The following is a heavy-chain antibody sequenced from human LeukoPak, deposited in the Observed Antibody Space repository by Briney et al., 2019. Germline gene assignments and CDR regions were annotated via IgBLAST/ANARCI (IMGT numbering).Heavy chain of an antibody. Sequence: GGSLRLSCVAPGFSFNNYAMNWVRQAPGKGLEWVSLIIGSSGSTFYADSVKGRFTISRDKSKNTLYLQMNSLRAEDTAVYYCAKGAYDYIEIAYFDYWGQGSLVTVSS. D-gene: IGHD5-12*01. V-gene: IGHV3-23*01. CDR1: GFSFNNYA. CDR2: IIGSSGST. CDR3: AKGAYDYIEIAYFDY. J-gene: IGHJ4*02.